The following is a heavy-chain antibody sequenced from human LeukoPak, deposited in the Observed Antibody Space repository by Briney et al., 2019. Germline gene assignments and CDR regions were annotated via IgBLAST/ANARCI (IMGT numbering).Heavy chain of an antibody. V-gene: IGHV1-18*04. Sequence: ASVKVSCKTSGYIFTNYGISWVRQAPGQGLEWMGWISAYNGNTNYAQKLQGRVTMTTDTSTSTAYMELRSLRSDDTAVYYCARVVAAAGINWFAPGGQGPLVPVSS. D-gene: IGHD6-13*01. J-gene: IGHJ5*02. CDR1: GYIFTNYG. CDR3: ARVVAAAGINWFAP. CDR2: ISAYNGNT.